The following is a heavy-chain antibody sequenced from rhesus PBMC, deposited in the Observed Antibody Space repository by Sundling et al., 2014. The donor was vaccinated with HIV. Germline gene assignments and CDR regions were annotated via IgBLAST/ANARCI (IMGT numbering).Heavy chain of an antibody. CDR2: IYGSGGST. V-gene: IGHV4S2*01. CDR1: GASISSNY. Sequence: QVQLQESGPGLVKPSETLPLTCAVSGASISSNYWSWIRQAPGKGLEWIGRIYGSGGSTDYNPSLKSRVTISIDTSKNQFSLKLSSVTAADTAVYYCARGNCTGSGCYAYWYFDLWGPGTQSPSPQ. CDR3: ARGNCTGSGCYAYWYFDL. D-gene: IGHD2-21*01. J-gene: IGHJ2*01.